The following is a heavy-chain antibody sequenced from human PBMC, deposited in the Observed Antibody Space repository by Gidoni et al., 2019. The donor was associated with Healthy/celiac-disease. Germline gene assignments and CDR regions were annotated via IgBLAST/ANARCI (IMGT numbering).Heavy chain of an antibody. J-gene: IGHJ4*02. Sequence: CAASGFTFSDYYMSWIRQAPGKGLEWVSYISSSSSYTNYADSVKGRFTISRDNAKNSLYLQMNSLRAEYTPVDYRARSHYYYDSSGYYYYFDYWGQGTLVTVSS. CDR1: GFTFSDYY. V-gene: IGHV3-11*03. CDR3: ARSHYYYDSSGYYYYFDY. D-gene: IGHD3-22*01. CDR2: ISSSSSYT.